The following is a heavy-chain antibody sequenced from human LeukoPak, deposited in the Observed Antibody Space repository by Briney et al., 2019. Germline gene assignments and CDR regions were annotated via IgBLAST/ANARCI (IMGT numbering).Heavy chain of an antibody. D-gene: IGHD3-10*01. CDR3: ATPLTMVRGARYYYGMDV. J-gene: IGHJ6*02. Sequence: GGSLRVSCAASGFAFSSYAMSWVRQAPGKGLEWVSAISGSGGSTYYADSVKGRFTISRDNSKNTLYLQMNSLRAEDTAVYYCATPLTMVRGARYYYGMDVWGQGTTVTVSS. CDR2: ISGSGGST. CDR1: GFAFSSYA. V-gene: IGHV3-23*01.